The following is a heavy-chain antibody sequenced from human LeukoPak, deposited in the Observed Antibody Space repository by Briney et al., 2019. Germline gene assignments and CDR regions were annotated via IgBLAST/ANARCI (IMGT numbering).Heavy chain of an antibody. D-gene: IGHD6-13*01. Sequence: PGRSLRLSCAASGFTFSSYGMHWVRQAPGKGLEWVAVIWYDGSNKYYADSVKGRFTISRDNSKNTLYLQMNSLRAEDTAVYYCARDHLDSSSWSYYYGMDVWGQGTTVTVSS. J-gene: IGHJ6*02. CDR2: IWYDGSNK. V-gene: IGHV3-33*01. CDR3: ARDHLDSSSWSYYYGMDV. CDR1: GFTFSSYG.